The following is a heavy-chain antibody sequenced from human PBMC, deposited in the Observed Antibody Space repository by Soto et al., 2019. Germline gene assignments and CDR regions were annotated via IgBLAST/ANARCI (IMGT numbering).Heavy chain of an antibody. CDR1: GFTFSSYA. CDR3: AKDFTKWGRVTTGTYNWFDP. V-gene: IGHV3-23*01. Sequence: GGSLRLSCAASGFTFSSYAMSWVRQAPGKGLEWVSAISGSGGSTYYADSVKGRFTISRDNSKNTLYLQMNSLRAEDTAVYYCAKDFTKWGRVTTGTYNWFDPWGQGTLVTVSS. J-gene: IGHJ5*02. CDR2: ISGSGGST. D-gene: IGHD4-4*01.